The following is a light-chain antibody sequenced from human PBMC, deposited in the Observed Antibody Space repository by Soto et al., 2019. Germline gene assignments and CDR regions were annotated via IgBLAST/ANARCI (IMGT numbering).Light chain of an antibody. CDR1: QSISSY. V-gene: IGKV1-39*01. CDR2: AAS. J-gene: IGKJ4*01. Sequence: DIQMTQSPSSLSAAVGDRFTITCRASQSISSYLNWYQQKPGKAPKLLIYAASSLQSGVPSRFSGSGSGTEFTLTISSLQPDDFGTYYCQQYDDYPLTFGGGTKVDIK. CDR3: QQYDDYPLT.